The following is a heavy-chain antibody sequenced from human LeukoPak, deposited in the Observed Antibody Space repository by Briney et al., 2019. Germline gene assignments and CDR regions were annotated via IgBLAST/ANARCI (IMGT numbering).Heavy chain of an antibody. J-gene: IGHJ4*02. CDR2: INHSGST. D-gene: IGHD6-13*01. V-gene: IGHV4-34*01. Sequence: PSETLPLTCAVYGGSFSGYYWSWIRQPPGKGLEWIGEINHSGSTNYNPSLKSRVTISVDTSKNQFSLKLSSVTAADTAVYYCARGAAAGPIGYWGQGTLVTVSS. CDR1: GGSFSGYY. CDR3: ARGAAAGPIGY.